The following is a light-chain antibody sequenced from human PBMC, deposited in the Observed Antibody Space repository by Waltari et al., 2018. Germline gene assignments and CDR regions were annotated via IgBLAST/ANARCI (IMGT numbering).Light chain of an antibody. CDR1: QRVSGW. CDR2: DAS. J-gene: IGKJ3*01. V-gene: IGKV1-5*01. CDR3: QQYHSYPFT. Sequence: DIQMTQSPSTLSASVGDKVTITCRASQRVSGWLAWYQQKPGEAPKLLIYDASNLQSGVPSRFSGSGSGTEFILTISSLQPDDFATFYCQQYHSYPFTFAPGTKVHIK.